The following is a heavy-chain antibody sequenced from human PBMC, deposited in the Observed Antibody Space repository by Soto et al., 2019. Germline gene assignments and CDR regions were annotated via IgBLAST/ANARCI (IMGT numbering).Heavy chain of an antibody. Sequence: QVQLQQWGAGLLKPSETLSLTCAVYGGSFSGYYWSWIRQPPGKGLEWIGEINHSGSTNYNPSLKSRVTISVDTSKNQFSLKLSSVTAADTAVYYCARSPRHIVATPHDYWGQGTLVTVSS. D-gene: IGHD5-12*01. V-gene: IGHV4-34*01. CDR1: GGSFSGYY. CDR2: INHSGST. CDR3: ARSPRHIVATPHDY. J-gene: IGHJ4*02.